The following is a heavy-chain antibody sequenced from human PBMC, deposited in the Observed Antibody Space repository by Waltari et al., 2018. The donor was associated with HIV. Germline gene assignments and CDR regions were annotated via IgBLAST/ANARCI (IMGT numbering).Heavy chain of an antibody. D-gene: IGHD3-16*01. CDR2: IYTSGST. CDR3: ARGPIPYVWGSYNWFDP. CDR1: GGSISSYY. J-gene: IGHJ5*02. Sequence: QVQLQESGPGLVKPSETLSLTCTVSGGSISSYYWSWLRQPAGKGLEWIGRIYTSGSTNYNPSLKSRVTMSVDTSKNQFSLKLSSVTAADTAVYYCARGPIPYVWGSYNWFDPWGQGTLVTVSS. V-gene: IGHV4-4*07.